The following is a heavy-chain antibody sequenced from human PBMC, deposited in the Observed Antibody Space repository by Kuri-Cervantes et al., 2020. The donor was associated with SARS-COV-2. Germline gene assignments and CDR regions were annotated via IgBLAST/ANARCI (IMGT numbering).Heavy chain of an antibody. CDR3: ARGVVRGVIQYYYYGMDV. Sequence: AAVKVSCKASGYTFSGGYYMYWVRQAPGQGREWMGWIKPNSGGTNYAQKFQGWVTMTRDTSISPAYMELSRLRSDDTAVYYCARGVVRGVIQYYYYGMDVWGQGTTVTVSS. V-gene: IGHV1-2*04. CDR2: IKPNSGGT. J-gene: IGHJ6*02. D-gene: IGHD3-10*01. CDR1: GYTFSGGYY.